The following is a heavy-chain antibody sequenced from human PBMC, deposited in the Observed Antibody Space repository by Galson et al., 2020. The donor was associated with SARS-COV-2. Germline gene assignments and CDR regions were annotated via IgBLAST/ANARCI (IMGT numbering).Heavy chain of an antibody. CDR2: IKSKIDGVST. D-gene: IGHD3-16*01. Sequence: GGSLRLSCAASGVIFSNAWMNWVRQAPGKGLEWVGRIKSKIDGVSTDYAAPVKGRFTISRDDSEDTLYLQMNSLKTEDTAVYFCVTGDWGGGVAFDYWGQGTLVTVSS. CDR1: GVIFSNAW. J-gene: IGHJ4*02. CDR3: VTGDWGGGVAFDY. V-gene: IGHV3-15*07.